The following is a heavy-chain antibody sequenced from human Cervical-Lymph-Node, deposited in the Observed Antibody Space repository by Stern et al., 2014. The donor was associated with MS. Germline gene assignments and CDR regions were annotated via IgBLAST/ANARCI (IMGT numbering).Heavy chain of an antibody. V-gene: IGHV3-53*01. CDR2: MYSAGTT. J-gene: IGHJ4*02. CDR1: GFTVRRSY. D-gene: IGHD3-10*01. CDR3: ARDPNYGSGY. Sequence: EVQLVESGGGLIQPGGSLSLSCAASGFTVRRSYMSWVRQAPGTVLELVSVMYSAGTTYYADSVKGRFTISRDNSKNTLNLQMNSLRAEDTAVYYCARDPNYGSGYWGQGTLVTVSS.